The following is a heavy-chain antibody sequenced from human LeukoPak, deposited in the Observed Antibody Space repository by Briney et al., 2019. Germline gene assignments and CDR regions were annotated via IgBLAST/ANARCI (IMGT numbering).Heavy chain of an antibody. CDR2: IIPILGIA. D-gene: IGHD3-3*01. CDR3: EFWSGYRDY. CDR1: GGTFSSYA. Sequence: SVKVSCKASGGTFSSYAISWVRQAPGQGLEWMGRIIPILGIANYAQKFQGRVTITAGKSTSTAYMELSSLRSEDTAVYYCEFWSGYRDYWGQGTLVTVSS. J-gene: IGHJ4*02. V-gene: IGHV1-69*04.